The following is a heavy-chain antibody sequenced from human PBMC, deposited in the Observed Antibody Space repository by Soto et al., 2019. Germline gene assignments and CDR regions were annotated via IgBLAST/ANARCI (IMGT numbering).Heavy chain of an antibody. CDR1: GFTFSSYG. Sequence: QVQLVESGGCVVQPGRSLRLSCAASGFTFSSYGMHWFRQSPGKGLEWVAVISYDGSNKYYADSVKGRFTISRDNSKNTLYLQMNSLRAEDTAVYYCAKDSQGYFDYWGQGTLVPVSS. J-gene: IGHJ4*02. V-gene: IGHV3-30*18. CDR3: AKDSQGYFDY. CDR2: ISYDGSNK.